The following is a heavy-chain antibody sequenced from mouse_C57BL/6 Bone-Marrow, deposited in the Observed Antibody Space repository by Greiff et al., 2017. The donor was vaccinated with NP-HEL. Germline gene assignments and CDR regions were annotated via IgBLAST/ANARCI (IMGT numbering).Heavy chain of an antibody. J-gene: IGHJ2*01. CDR3: AVSNYYFDY. D-gene: IGHD2-5*01. CDR1: GYTFTDYY. CDR2: INPYNGGT. V-gene: IGHV1-19*01. Sequence: VQLQQSGPVLVKPGASVKMSCKASGYTFTDYYMNWVKQSHGKSLEWIGVINPYNGGTSYNQKFKGKATLTVDKSSSTAYMELNSLTSEDSAVYYCAVSNYYFDYWGQGTTLTVSS.